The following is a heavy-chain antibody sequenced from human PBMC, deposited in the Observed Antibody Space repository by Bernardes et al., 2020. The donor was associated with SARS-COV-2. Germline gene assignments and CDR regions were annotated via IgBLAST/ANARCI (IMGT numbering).Heavy chain of an antibody. Sequence: VGSLLLSCTTSGFIFSNAWMTWVRQAPGPGLAWVGRLKSKPAGGTTDYAAPAKGRFTISRDDSKNTLYLEMNSLKTDDTGIYYCTTEDGIGYWGQGTLVTVSS. CDR2: LKSKPAGGTT. J-gene: IGHJ4*02. D-gene: IGHD1-26*01. CDR3: TTEDGIGY. CDR1: GFIFSNAW. V-gene: IGHV3-15*01.